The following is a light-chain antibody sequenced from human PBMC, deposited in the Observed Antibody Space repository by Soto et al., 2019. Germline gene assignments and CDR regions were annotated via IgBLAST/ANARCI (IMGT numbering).Light chain of an antibody. CDR1: QSVSSSY. CDR3: QQYGSSPRT. CDR2: GAS. V-gene: IGKV3-20*01. J-gene: IGKJ4*01. Sequence: EIVLTQSPGTLSLSPGERATLSCRASQSVSSSYLAWYQQKPGQAPRLLIYGASSRATGIPDRFSGSGSGTVFTLTIFRLEPEDFAEYYCQQYGSSPRTFGGGTKVDIK.